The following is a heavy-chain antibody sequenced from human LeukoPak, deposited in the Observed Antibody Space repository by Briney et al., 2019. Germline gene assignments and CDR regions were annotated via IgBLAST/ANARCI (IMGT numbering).Heavy chain of an antibody. V-gene: IGHV1-69*05. CDR3: AREGTGTTPHPYYYYYMGV. CDR1: GGTFSSYA. J-gene: IGHJ6*03. CDR2: IIPIFGTA. Sequence: SVKVSCKASGGTFSSYAISWVRQAPGQGLEWMGRIIPIFGTANYAQKFQGRVTITTDESTSTAYMELSSLRSEDTAVYYCAREGTGTTPHPYYYYYMGVWGKGTTVTVSS. D-gene: IGHD1-7*01.